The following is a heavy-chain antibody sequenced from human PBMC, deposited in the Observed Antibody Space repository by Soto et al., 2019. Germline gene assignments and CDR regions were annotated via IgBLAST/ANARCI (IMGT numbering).Heavy chain of an antibody. CDR3: ARLGNQQRLVVGTDY. J-gene: IGHJ4*02. CDR1: GGTFSSYT. Sequence: QVQLVQSGAEVKKPGSSVKVSCKASGGTFSSYTISWVRQAPGQGLEWMGRIIPILGIANYAQKFQGRVTITADKSTSTAYMELSSLRSEDTAVYYWARLGNQQRLVVGTDYWGQGTLVTVSS. V-gene: IGHV1-69*02. D-gene: IGHD6-13*01. CDR2: IIPILGIA.